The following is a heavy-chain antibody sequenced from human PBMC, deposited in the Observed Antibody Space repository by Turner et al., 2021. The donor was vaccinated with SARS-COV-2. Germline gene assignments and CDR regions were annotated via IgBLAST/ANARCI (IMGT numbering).Heavy chain of an antibody. CDR3: ACGYYSRGDY. Sequence: HLLLQASCPGLVAPSETLSLTSSVSGRPISSAGYYWGWIRQPPGKGLEWIGSIYYSGSTYYNPSLKSRVTISADTTKNQFSLKLSSVTAADTGVYYCACGYYSRGDYWGQGTLVTVSS. D-gene: IGHD3-3*01. CDR2: IYYSGST. J-gene: IGHJ4*02. CDR1: GRPISSAGYY. V-gene: IGHV4-39*01.